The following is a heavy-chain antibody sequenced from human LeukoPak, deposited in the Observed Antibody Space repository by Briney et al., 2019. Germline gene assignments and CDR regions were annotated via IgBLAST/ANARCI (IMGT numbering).Heavy chain of an antibody. CDR3: AKDDSSPYYYYYMDV. Sequence: GGSLRLSCAASGFTFSSYGMSWVRQAPGKGLEWVSAISGSGGSTYYADSVKGRFTISRDNSKNTLYLQMNSLRAEDTAVYYCAKDDSSPYYYYYMDVWGKGTTVTVSS. CDR2: ISGSGGST. J-gene: IGHJ6*03. D-gene: IGHD6-19*01. CDR1: GFTFSSYG. V-gene: IGHV3-23*01.